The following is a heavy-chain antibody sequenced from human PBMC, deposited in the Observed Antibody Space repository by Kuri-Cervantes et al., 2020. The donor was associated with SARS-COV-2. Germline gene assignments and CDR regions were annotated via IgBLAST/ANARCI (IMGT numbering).Heavy chain of an antibody. CDR3: ARPPYYYYYMDV. CDR2: ISASGEII. Sequence: GESLKISCAASGFTFSSYAMTWIRQTPGKGLEWVSYISASGEIIYYADSVKGRFTISRDIAKNSLYLHMDTLRAEDTAAYYCARPPYYYYYMDVWGKGTTVTVSS. V-gene: IGHV3-48*04. J-gene: IGHJ6*03. CDR1: GFTFSSYA.